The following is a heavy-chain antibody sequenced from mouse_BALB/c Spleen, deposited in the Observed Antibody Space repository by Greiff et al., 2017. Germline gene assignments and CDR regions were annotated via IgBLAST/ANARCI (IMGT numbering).Heavy chain of an antibody. CDR2: ISSGGSYT. J-gene: IGHJ2*01. CDR3: ARQSTGYYFDY. Sequence: EVKLVESGGGLVKPGGSLKLSCAASGFTFSSYAMSWVRQTPEKRLEWVATISSGGSYTYYPDSVKGRITISRDNAKNTLYLQMSSLRSEDTAMYYCARQSTGYYFDYWGQGTTLTVSS. D-gene: IGHD4-1*01. V-gene: IGHV5-9-3*01. CDR1: GFTFSSYA.